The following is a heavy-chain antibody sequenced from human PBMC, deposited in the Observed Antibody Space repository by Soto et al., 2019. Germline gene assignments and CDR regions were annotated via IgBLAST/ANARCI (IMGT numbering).Heavy chain of an antibody. D-gene: IGHD4-17*01. Sequence: QVQLVQYGAEVRKPGASVRVSCKATGYSFTLHDINWLRQAAGQGLEWMGWMNPNSGNAVYAQKFQGRVTMTRNTSITTAYIEVTSLKSEDTAGYFCARGASNDYSHWFDPWGQGTLVTGSS. CDR2: MNPNSGNA. CDR1: GYSFTLHD. J-gene: IGHJ5*02. CDR3: ARGASNDYSHWFDP. V-gene: IGHV1-8*01.